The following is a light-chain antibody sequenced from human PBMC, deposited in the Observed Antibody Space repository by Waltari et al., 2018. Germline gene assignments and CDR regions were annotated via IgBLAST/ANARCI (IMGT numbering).Light chain of an antibody. CDR1: QSVSNS. V-gene: IGKV3-15*01. J-gene: IGKJ1*01. CDR3: QQYNNWPRT. CDR2: GAS. Sequence: EIVMTQSPATLSVSPGERVTLSCRASQSVSNSLAWYLHKPGQAPRLLIYGASTRATGIPARFSGSGSGTEFTLTISSLQSEDFAVYYCQQYNNWPRTFGQGTKVEI.